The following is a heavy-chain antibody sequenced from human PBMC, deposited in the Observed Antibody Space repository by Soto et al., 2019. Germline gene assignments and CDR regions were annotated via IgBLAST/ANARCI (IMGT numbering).Heavy chain of an antibody. V-gene: IGHV4-59*01. Sequence: PSETLSLTCTVSGGSISSYYWSWIRQPPGKGLEWIGYIYYSGSTNYNPSLKSRVTISVDTSKNQFSLKLSSVTAADTAVYYCARMTTVENYDYWGQGTMVTVSS. J-gene: IGHJ4*02. CDR3: ARMTTVENYDY. CDR2: IYYSGST. CDR1: GGSISSYY. D-gene: IGHD4-4*01.